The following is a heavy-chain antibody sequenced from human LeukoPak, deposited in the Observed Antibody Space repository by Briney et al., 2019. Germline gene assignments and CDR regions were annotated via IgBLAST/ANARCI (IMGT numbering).Heavy chain of an antibody. D-gene: IGHD1-1*01. J-gene: IGHJ4*02. CDR3: ARHTLWRFDY. Sequence: PGGSRRLSCAAYGFTFTNYWLTWVRQAPGKGLEWVANINQDGGTEYYVDSVKGRFTISRDNAKNLVYLQINSLRAEDTAVYFCARHTLWRFDYWGQGALVTVSS. CDR2: INQDGGTE. CDR1: GFTFTNYW. V-gene: IGHV3-7*01.